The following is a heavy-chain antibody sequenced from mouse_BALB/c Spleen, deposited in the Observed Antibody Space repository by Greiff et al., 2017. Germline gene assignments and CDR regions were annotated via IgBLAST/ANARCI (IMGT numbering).Heavy chain of an antibody. D-gene: IGHD1-1*01. CDR2: ISSGGSYT. CDR1: GFTFSSYG. J-gene: IGHJ4*01. CDR3: ARHYYGSPNYAMDY. Sequence: EVKLVESGGDLVKPGGSLKLSCAASGFTFSSYGMSWVRQSPEKRLEWVAEISSGGSYTYYPDTVTGRFTISRDNAKNTLYLEMSSLRSEDTAMYYCARHYYGSPNYAMDYWGQGTSVTVSS. V-gene: IGHV5-9-4*01.